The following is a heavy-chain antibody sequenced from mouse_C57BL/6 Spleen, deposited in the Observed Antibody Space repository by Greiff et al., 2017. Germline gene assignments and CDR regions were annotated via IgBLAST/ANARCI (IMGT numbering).Heavy chain of an antibody. Sequence: EVQRVESGGGLVKPGGSLKLSCAASGFTFSSYAMSWVRQTPEKRLEWVATISDGGSYTYYPDNVKGRFTISRDNAKNNLYLQMSHLKSEDTAMYYCARVPNYYGSPYFGYWGQGTTLTVSS. CDR3: ARVPNYYGSPYFGY. D-gene: IGHD1-1*01. CDR1: GFTFSSYA. J-gene: IGHJ2*01. V-gene: IGHV5-4*01. CDR2: ISDGGSYT.